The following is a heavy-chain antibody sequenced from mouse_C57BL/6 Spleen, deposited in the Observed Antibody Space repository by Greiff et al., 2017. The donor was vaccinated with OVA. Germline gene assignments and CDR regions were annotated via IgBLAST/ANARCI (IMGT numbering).Heavy chain of an antibody. J-gene: IGHJ2*01. Sequence: EVKLVESGGGLVKPGGSLKLSCAASGFTFSSYAMSWVRQTPEKRLEWVATISDGGSYTYYPDNVKGRFTISRDNAKNNLYLQMRHLKSEDTAMYYCARDRDWFDYWGQGTTLTVSS. CDR2: ISDGGSYT. CDR1: GFTFSSYA. V-gene: IGHV5-4*01. CDR3: ARDRDWFDY. D-gene: IGHD3-1*01.